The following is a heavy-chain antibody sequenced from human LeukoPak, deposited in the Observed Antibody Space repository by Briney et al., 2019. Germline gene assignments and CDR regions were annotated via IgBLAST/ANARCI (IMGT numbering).Heavy chain of an antibody. Sequence: GGSLRLSCAASGFTFSSYGMHWVRQAPGKGLGWVADISYDGSNKYYADSVKGRFTISRDNSKNTLYLQINSLRAEDTAVYYRAKARGARGKDSRGYLYWGRGPLVTVSS. CDR3: AKARGARGKDSRGYLY. CDR1: GFTFSSYG. V-gene: IGHV3-30-3*01. CDR2: ISYDGSNK. J-gene: IGHJ4*02. D-gene: IGHD3-22*01.